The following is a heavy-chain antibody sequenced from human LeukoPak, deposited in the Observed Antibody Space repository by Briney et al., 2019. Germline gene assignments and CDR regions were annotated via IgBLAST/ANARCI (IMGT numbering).Heavy chain of an antibody. J-gene: IGHJ4*02. Sequence: GGSLRLSCAASGFTFSSYGMHWVRQAPGKGLEWVAVIWYDGSNKYYADSVKSRFTISRDNSKNTLYLQMNSLRAEDTAVYYCAKEWKRWDIVANGFDYWGQGTLVTVSS. V-gene: IGHV3-33*06. CDR1: GFTFSSYG. CDR3: AKEWKRWDIVANGFDY. D-gene: IGHD5-12*01. CDR2: IWYDGSNK.